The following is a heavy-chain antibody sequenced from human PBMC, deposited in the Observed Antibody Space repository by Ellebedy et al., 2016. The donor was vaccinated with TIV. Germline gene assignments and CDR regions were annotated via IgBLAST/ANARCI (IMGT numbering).Heavy chain of an antibody. CDR3: ARGDRVAPPFDY. Sequence: GESLKISCAASGFTFSSYAMSWVRQVPGKGLEWVSFISGGGGTTFYADSVRGRFTISRDNAKRSLFLQMNSLRLEDTAVYYSARGDRVAPPFDYWGQGTLVTVSS. CDR2: ISGGGGTT. V-gene: IGHV3-23*01. J-gene: IGHJ4*02. CDR1: GFTFSSYA. D-gene: IGHD2-15*01.